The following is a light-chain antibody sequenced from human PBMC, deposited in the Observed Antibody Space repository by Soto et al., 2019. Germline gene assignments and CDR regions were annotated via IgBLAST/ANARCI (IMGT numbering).Light chain of an antibody. CDR1: QSVSSY. CDR3: HQYNSWPWT. CDR2: DAS. J-gene: IGKJ1*01. V-gene: IGKV3-15*01. Sequence: EIVLTQSPATLSLSPGERATLSCRASQSVSSYLAWYQQKPGQAPRLLIYDASTRASDVPGRFSGSGSGREFTLTISSLQSEDFAIYSCHQYNSWPWTFGQGTKVDIK.